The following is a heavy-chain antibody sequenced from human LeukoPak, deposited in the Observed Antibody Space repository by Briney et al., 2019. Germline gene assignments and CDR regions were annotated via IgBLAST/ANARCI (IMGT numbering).Heavy chain of an antibody. CDR1: GFTFSSYA. CDR2: INDNGRST. V-gene: IGHV3-23*01. CDR3: AKVVRGVLDHAFDI. D-gene: IGHD3-10*01. Sequence: GGSLRLSCAVSGFTFSSYAMAWVRQAPGEGLDWVSSINDNGRSTFYPDSVKGRFTLSRDNSKNTLYLQMNCLRGEDTAVYYCAKVVRGVLDHAFDICGQGTMVTVSS. J-gene: IGHJ3*02.